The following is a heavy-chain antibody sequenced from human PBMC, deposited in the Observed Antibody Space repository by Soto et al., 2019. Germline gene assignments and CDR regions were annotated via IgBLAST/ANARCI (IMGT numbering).Heavy chain of an antibody. CDR2: ISINGNS. V-gene: IGHV4-4*07. D-gene: IGHD1-7*01. J-gene: IGHJ4*02. CDR3: ARESGDNWTYEVD. CDR1: GGSITDYS. Sequence: QVQVKESGPGLVKPSETLSLTCTVSGGSITDYSWSWIRQSAGKGLEWLGRISINGNSHYHPSLRSRVTMSIETSKNQFSLNLRSVTAADKAVYYCARESGDNWTYEVDWGQGNLVTVSS.